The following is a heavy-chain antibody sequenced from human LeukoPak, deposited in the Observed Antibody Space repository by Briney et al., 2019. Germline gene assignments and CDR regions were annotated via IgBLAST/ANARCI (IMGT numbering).Heavy chain of an antibody. CDR2: ISSSSRYI. J-gene: IGHJ4*02. Sequence: GGSLRLSCAASGFTFSSYSMDWVRQAPGKGLEWVSSISSSSRYIYHADSVKGRFTISRDNAKNSLYLQMSSLRAEDTAVYFCARDAILTGYPKVPYFDYWGQGTLVTVSS. CDR1: GFTFSSYS. D-gene: IGHD3-9*01. V-gene: IGHV3-21*01. CDR3: ARDAILTGYPKVPYFDY.